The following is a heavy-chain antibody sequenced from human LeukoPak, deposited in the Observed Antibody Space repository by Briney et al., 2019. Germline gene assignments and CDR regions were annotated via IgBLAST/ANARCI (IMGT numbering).Heavy chain of an antibody. D-gene: IGHD3-22*01. V-gene: IGHV3-23*01. CDR1: GFTFTSAP. J-gene: IGHJ4*02. Sequence: GGSLRLSCVLSGFTFTSAPMNWVRQAPGKGLEWVSTSGTDGDTYYADSVKGRFTISRDNSKNTVHPQMTSLRVEDTAVYYCATKTPGNYPYDYWGQGTLVIVSP. CDR2: SGTDGDT. CDR3: ATKTPGNYPYDY.